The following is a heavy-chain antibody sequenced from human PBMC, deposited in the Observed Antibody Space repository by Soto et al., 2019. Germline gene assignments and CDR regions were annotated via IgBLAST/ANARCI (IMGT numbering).Heavy chain of an antibody. J-gene: IGHJ4*02. D-gene: IGHD1-26*01. CDR2: IYYSGST. Sequence: QVQLQESGPGLVKPSETLSLTCTVSGGSISSYYWSWIRQPPGKGLEWIGYIYYSGSTNYNPTLKSRVTISVDTSKIQFSLKLSSVTAADTDVYYCASRYGGNFDYWGQGTLVTVSS. CDR1: GGSISSYY. CDR3: ASRYGGNFDY. V-gene: IGHV4-59*01.